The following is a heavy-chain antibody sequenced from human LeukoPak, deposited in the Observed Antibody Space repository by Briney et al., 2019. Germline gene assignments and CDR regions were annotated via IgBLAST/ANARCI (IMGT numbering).Heavy chain of an antibody. D-gene: IGHD6-13*01. CDR1: GFTFSNYV. J-gene: IGHJ4*02. CDR2: ISGSGTRT. V-gene: IGHV3-23*01. CDR3: ARGRSSSSWCFGY. Sequence: PGGSLRLSCTASGFTFSNYVMNWVRQAPGKGLEWVSVISGSGTRTYYADSVKGRFTIYRDNSNNTLYLVMNSLRAEDTAVYYCARGRSSSSWCFGYWGQGTLVTVSS.